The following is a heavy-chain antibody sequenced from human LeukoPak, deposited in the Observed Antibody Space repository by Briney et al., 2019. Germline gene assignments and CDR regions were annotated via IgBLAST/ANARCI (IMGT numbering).Heavy chain of an antibody. CDR3: ARDRDRSTNQWELPQDAFDI. CDR2: ISAYNGNT. D-gene: IGHD1-26*01. V-gene: IGHV1-18*01. J-gene: IGHJ3*02. CDR1: GYTFTSYG. Sequence: ASVKVSFKASGYTFTSYGISWLRQAPGQGLERMGWISAYNGNTNDTQTLQGRVNMTNDTYTSTAYMEMRRLSSDDTAVYYCARDRDRSTNQWELPQDAFDIWGQGTMVTVSS.